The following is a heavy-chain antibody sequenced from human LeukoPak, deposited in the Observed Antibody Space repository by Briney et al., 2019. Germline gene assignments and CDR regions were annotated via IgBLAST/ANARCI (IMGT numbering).Heavy chain of an antibody. D-gene: IGHD3-9*01. CDR2: ISYSGGYT. CDR3: ARGNFLRHFDSSPPY. Sequence: GGSLRLSCAASGFTFSTYAVSWVRQAPGKGLEWVSAISYSGGYTYYADSVKGRFTISRDSSKNTVYLQMNSLRAEDTAVYYCARGNFLRHFDSSPPYWGQGTLVTVSS. V-gene: IGHV3-23*01. J-gene: IGHJ4*02. CDR1: GFTFSTYA.